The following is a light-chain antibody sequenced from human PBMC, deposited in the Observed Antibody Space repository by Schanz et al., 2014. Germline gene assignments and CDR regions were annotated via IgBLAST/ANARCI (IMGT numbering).Light chain of an antibody. V-gene: IGKV3-20*01. Sequence: EIVLTQSPGSLSLSPGERATLSCRASQSVSSSYLAWYQQKPGQAPRLLIYAASTRAPGIPARFSGSGSGTDFTLTISRLEPEDFAVYYCQQYGSSPGWTFGQGTKVEIK. CDR3: QQYGSSPGWT. CDR2: AAS. J-gene: IGKJ1*01. CDR1: QSVSSSY.